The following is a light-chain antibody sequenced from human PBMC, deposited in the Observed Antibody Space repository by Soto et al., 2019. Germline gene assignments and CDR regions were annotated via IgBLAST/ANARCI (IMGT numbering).Light chain of an antibody. CDR3: QQYNDWPLT. Sequence: EIVMTQSPATLSVSPGERATLSCRASQSVSSNLAWYQQTPGQGPRILIYGASTRATDIPGRFSGSGSGTEFTLTISRLQSEDFEVYYCQQYNDWPLTFGGGTKVDIK. J-gene: IGKJ4*01. V-gene: IGKV3-15*01. CDR1: QSVSSN. CDR2: GAS.